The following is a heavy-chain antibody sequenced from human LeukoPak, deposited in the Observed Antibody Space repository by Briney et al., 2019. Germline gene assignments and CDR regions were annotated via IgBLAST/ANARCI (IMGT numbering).Heavy chain of an antibody. CDR3: AQDSRNYFSPDY. CDR2: IRYDGSNK. J-gene: IGHJ4*02. V-gene: IGHV3-30*02. Sequence: GGSLRLSCAASGFTFSTYGMHWVRQAPGTGLEWVAFIRYDGSNKYYADSVKGRFTISRDNSKNSLYLQMNSLRAEDTALYYCAQDSRNYFSPDYWGQGTLVIVSS. CDR1: GFTFSTYG. D-gene: IGHD1-7*01.